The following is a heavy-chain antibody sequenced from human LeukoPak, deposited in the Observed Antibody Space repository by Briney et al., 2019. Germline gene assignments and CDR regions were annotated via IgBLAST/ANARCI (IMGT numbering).Heavy chain of an antibody. CDR1: GGSISSGGYY. Sequence: PSQTLSLTCTVSGGSISSGGYYWIWLPPHPGKGLEGIGYIYYSGSTYYNPSLKSRVTISVDTSKNQFSLKLSSVTAADTAVHYCARAHGYSSSWDRLDYWGKGTLVTVSS. CDR2: IYYSGST. J-gene: IGHJ4*02. CDR3: ARAHGYSSSWDRLDY. D-gene: IGHD6-13*01. V-gene: IGHV4-31*03.